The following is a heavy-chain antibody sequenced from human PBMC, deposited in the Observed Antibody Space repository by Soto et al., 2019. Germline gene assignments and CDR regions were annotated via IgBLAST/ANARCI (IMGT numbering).Heavy chain of an antibody. CDR3: ARHDRGGFRSGWENFDY. Sequence: SETLSLTCSVCGGSISSYYWSWGRLPPGEGLEWIGYIYYSGSTNYNPSLKSRVTISVDTSKNQFSLKLSSVTAADTAVYYWARHDRGGFRSGWENFDYCGEGTLVTVSS. CDR2: IYYSGST. V-gene: IGHV4-59*08. J-gene: IGHJ4*02. D-gene: IGHD6-19*01. CDR1: GGSISSYY.